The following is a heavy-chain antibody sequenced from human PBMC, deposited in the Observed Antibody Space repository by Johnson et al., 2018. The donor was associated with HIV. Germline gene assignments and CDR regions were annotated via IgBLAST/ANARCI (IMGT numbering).Heavy chain of an antibody. CDR2: ISWNSGSI. CDR1: GFTFDDYA. V-gene: IGHV3-9*01. Sequence: EVQLVESGGGVVRPGGSLRLSCAASGFTFDDYAMHWVRQAPGKGLEWVSGISWNSGSIGYADSVKGRFTISRDNAKNSLYLQMNSLRAEDTAVYYCAREGSGSWLDAFDIWGQGTMVTVSS. D-gene: IGHD1-26*01. CDR3: AREGSGSWLDAFDI. J-gene: IGHJ3*02.